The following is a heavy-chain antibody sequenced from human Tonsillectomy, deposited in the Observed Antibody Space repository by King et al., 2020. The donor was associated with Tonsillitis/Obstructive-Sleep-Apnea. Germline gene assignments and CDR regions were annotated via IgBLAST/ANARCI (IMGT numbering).Heavy chain of an antibody. CDR3: AREIGSSGWYPHFDY. J-gene: IGHJ4*02. V-gene: IGHV3-30*04. CDR1: GFTFSSYA. CDR2: ISYDGTNK. Sequence: QLVQSGGGVVQPGGSLRLSCAASGFTFSSYAIHWVRQAPGKGLEWVAVISYDGTNKYYADSVKGRFTISRDNSKYTLSLQMNSLRAEDTAVYYCAREIGSSGWYPHFDYWGQGTLVTVSS. D-gene: IGHD6-19*01.